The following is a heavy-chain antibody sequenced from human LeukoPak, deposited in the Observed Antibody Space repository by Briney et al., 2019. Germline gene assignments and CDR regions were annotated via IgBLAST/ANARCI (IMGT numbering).Heavy chain of an antibody. CDR1: GGSISSGDYY. V-gene: IGHV4-30-4*01. CDR2: IYYSGST. Sequence: SQTLSLTCTVSGGSISSGDYYWSWIRQPPGKGLEWIGYIYYSGSTYYNPSLKSRVTISVDTSKNQFSLKLSSVTAADTAVYYCARAVSGYPGGQENWFDPWGQGTLVTVSS. J-gene: IGHJ5*02. D-gene: IGHD5-12*01. CDR3: ARAVSGYPGGQENWFDP.